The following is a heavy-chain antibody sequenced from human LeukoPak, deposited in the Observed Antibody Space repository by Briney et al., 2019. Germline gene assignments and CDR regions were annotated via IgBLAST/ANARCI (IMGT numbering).Heavy chain of an antibody. V-gene: IGHV3-7*03. CDR2: VNQDGSET. J-gene: IGHJ6*02. Sequence: GGSLRLSCAASGFALSSHWMTWVRQVPGRGPEWVANVNQDGSETYYLDSVKGRFTISKDNAKNSLYLQMNSLRAEDTALYHCARNNGMDVWGQGTTVIVSS. CDR1: GFALSSHW. CDR3: ARNNGMDV.